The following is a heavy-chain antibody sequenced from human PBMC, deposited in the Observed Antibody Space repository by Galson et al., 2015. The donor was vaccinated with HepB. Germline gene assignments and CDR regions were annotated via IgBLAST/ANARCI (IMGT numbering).Heavy chain of an antibody. J-gene: IGHJ4*02. CDR2: IYSGGST. D-gene: IGHD2-15*01. CDR1: GFTVSSNY. CDR3: ARVGCSGGSCYFDY. Sequence: SLRLSCAASGFTVSSNYMSWVRQAPGKGLEWVSVIYSGGSTYYADSVKGRFTISRDNSKNTLYLQMNSLRAEDMAVYYCARVGCSGGSCYFDYWGQGTLVTVSS. V-gene: IGHV3-53*01.